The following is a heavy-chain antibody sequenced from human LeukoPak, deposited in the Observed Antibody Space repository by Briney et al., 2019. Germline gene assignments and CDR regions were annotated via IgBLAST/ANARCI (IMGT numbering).Heavy chain of an antibody. CDR1: GFTFSSYS. CDR3: ARSGDVGIQVWTIFDY. Sequence: GGSLRLSCAASGFTFSSYSMNWVRQAPGKGLEWGSFISSSSTSIDDADSVKGRFTVSRDNAKNSLYLQMNSLRVEDTAVYYCARSGDVGIQVWTIFDYWGQGTLVTVSA. D-gene: IGHD5-18*01. CDR2: ISSSSTSI. J-gene: IGHJ4*02. V-gene: IGHV3-48*01.